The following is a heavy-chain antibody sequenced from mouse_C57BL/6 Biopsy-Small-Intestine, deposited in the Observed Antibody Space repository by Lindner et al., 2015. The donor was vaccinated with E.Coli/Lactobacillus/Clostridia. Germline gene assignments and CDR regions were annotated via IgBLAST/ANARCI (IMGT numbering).Heavy chain of an antibody. V-gene: IGHV1-31*01. Sequence: VQLQESGPELVKPGASVKISCKASGYSFTDYYMHWVKQSHGNILDWIGYIYPSNGLSSYNQKFKGKATLTVDKSSSTAYMELRSLTSEDSAVYYCAKSEGSSGFFDYWGQGTTLTVSS. CDR1: GYSFTDYY. CDR3: AKSEGSSGFFDY. D-gene: IGHD3-2*02. J-gene: IGHJ2*01. CDR2: IYPSNGLS.